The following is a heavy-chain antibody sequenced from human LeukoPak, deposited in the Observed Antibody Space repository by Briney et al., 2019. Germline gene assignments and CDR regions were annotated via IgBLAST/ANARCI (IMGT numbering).Heavy chain of an antibody. CDR3: ARDYSGSYFDY. V-gene: IGHV4-4*02. J-gene: IGHJ4*02. CDR2: IFHSGST. Sequence: SRTLSLTCAVSSGSIFSSNWWSWVRQPPGKGLEWIGQIFHSGSTSYSPSLKSRVTISVDKSKNQFSLKLSSVTAADTAVYYCARDYSGSYFDYWGQGTLVTVSS. D-gene: IGHD1-26*01. CDR1: SGSIFSSNW.